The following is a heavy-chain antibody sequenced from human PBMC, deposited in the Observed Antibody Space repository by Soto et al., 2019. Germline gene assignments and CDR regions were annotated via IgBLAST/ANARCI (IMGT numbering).Heavy chain of an antibody. CDR3: ARLPPGYGGNSWFDL. CDR2: IYPGDSDT. D-gene: IGHD2-21*02. CDR1: GYSFTSYW. V-gene: IGHV5-51*01. J-gene: IGHJ5*02. Sequence: PGESLKISCRAYGYSFTSYWIGWVRQMPVKGLEWMGIIYPGDSDTRYSPSFQGQVTISVDKSISTAYLQWSSLKASDTAMYYCARLPPGYGGNSWFDLWGLGSLVTVSS.